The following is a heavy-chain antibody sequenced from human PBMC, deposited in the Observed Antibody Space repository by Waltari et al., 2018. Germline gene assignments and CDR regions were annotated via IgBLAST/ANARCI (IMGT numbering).Heavy chain of an antibody. J-gene: IGHJ3*01. V-gene: IGHV3-48*01. CDR3: TRGLQFAFDF. CDR1: GFNFNIYT. CDR2: INSASRVI. Sequence: EVLLVESGGGLVQPGGSLRLSCTASGFNFNIYTMNWVRQAPGKGLELVSYINSASRVILYADSVRGRFTISRDNAKNSLFLQMNNLRVEDTALYYCTRGLQFAFDFWGQGTMVSVSS. D-gene: IGHD2-21*02.